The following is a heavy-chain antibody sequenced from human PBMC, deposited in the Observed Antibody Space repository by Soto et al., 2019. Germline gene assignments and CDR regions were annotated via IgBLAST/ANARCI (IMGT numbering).Heavy chain of an antibody. V-gene: IGHV4-34*01. CDR3: ARSYYGSGSYYGYFDY. J-gene: IGHJ4*02. Sequence: SETLSLTCAVYGGSFSGYYWSWIRQPPGKGLEWIGEINHSGSTNYNPSLKSRVTISVDTSKNQFSLKLSSVTAADTAVYYCARSYYGSGSYYGYFDYWGQGTLVTVSS. CDR1: GGSFSGYY. D-gene: IGHD3-10*01. CDR2: INHSGST.